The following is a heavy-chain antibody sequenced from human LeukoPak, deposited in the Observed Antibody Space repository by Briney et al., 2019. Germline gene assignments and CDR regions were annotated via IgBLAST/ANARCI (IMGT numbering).Heavy chain of an antibody. CDR3: ARAFTMIVVVTTSSNWFDH. J-gene: IGHJ5*02. V-gene: IGHV1-18*01. Sequence: ASVKVSCKASGYTFTSYGISWVRQAPGQGLEWMGWISAYNGNTNYAQKLQGRVTMTTDTSTSTAYMELRSLRSDDTAVYYCARAFTMIVVVTTSSNWFDHWGQGTLVTVSS. D-gene: IGHD3-22*01. CDR2: ISAYNGNT. CDR1: GYTFTSYG.